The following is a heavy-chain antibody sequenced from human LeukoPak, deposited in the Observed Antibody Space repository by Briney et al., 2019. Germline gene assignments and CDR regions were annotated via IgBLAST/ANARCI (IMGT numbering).Heavy chain of an antibody. V-gene: IGHV3-23*01. CDR1: GFTFSSYA. J-gene: IGHJ4*02. Sequence: GGSLRLSCAASGFTFSSYAMSWVRQAPGKGLEWVSAISGSGGSTYYADSVKGRFTISRDNSKNTLYLQMNSLRAEDTAVYYCAKIPGYCSSTSCLPGFDYWGQGTLVTVSS. CDR2: ISGSGGST. D-gene: IGHD2-2*01. CDR3: AKIPGYCSSTSCLPGFDY.